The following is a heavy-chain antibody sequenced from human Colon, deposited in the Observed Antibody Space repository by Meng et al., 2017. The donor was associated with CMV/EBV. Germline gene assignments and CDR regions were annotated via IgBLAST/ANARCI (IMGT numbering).Heavy chain of an antibody. J-gene: IGHJ4*02. CDR1: GFTFSSYA. D-gene: IGHD6-6*01. CDR2: ISYDGSNK. V-gene: IGHV3-30*04. Sequence: GESLKISCAASGFTFSSYAMHWVRQAPGKGLEWVAVISYDGSNKYYADSVKGRFTISRDNSKNTLYLQMYSLRAEDTAVYYCAREIYSSSSGSHFDYWGQGTLVTVSS. CDR3: AREIYSSSSGSHFDY.